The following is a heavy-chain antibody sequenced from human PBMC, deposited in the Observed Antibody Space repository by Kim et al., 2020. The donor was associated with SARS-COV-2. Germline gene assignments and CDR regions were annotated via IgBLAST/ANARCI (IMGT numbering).Heavy chain of an antibody. J-gene: IGHJ4*02. V-gene: IGHV3-64*03. CDR2: ISIDCCAT. CDR3: VNGDARGYSYDYNY. Sequence: GGSLRLSCSASGFPFSNYAMHWVRQAPGSGLEFASAISIDCCATYYSDSVKGRFSISRDNSKNTLYLQMSSLRTEDTAVYYCVNGDARGYSYDYNYWGQGTLVTVSS. CDR1: GFPFSNYA. D-gene: IGHD5-18*01.